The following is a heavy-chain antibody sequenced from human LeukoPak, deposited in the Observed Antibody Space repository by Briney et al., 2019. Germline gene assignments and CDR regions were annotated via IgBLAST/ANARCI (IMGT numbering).Heavy chain of an antibody. J-gene: IGHJ3*02. V-gene: IGHV4-59*01. CDR1: GGSIRSYY. Sequence: SETLSLTCTVPGGSIRSYYWSWIRQPPGKGLEWIGYIYYSGSTNYNPSLKSRVTISVDTSKNQFSLKLSSVTAADTAVYYCARGPSGAFDIWGQGTMVTVSS. CDR2: IYYSGST. CDR3: ARGPSGAFDI.